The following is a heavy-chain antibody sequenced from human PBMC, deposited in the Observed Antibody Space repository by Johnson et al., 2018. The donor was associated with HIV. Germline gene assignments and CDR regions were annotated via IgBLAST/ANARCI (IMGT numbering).Heavy chain of an antibody. CDR1: GFTFSSYW. CDR3: ARGAPDSDAFDI. CDR2: IYSGGST. J-gene: IGHJ3*02. D-gene: IGHD3-22*01. Sequence: VRLVESGGGLVQPGGSLRLSCAASGFTFSSYWMHWVRQAPGKGLEWVSVIYSGGSTYYANSVKGRFTISRDNSKNSLYLQMNSLRAGDTAVYYCARGAPDSDAFDIWGQGTMVTVSS. V-gene: IGHV3-66*01.